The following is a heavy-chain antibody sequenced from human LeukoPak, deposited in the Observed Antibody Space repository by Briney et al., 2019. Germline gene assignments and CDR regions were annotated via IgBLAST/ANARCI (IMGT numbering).Heavy chain of an antibody. CDR1: GGSISSYY. V-gene: IGHV4-59*01. D-gene: IGHD3-22*01. Sequence: PSETLSLTCTVSGGSISSYYWSWIRQPPGKGLEWIGYIYYSGSTNYNPSLKSRVTISVDTSKNQFSLKLSSVTAADTAVYYCARGTYDSSGYPPGYFDYWGQGTLVTVSS. J-gene: IGHJ4*02. CDR3: ARGTYDSSGYPPGYFDY. CDR2: IYYSGST.